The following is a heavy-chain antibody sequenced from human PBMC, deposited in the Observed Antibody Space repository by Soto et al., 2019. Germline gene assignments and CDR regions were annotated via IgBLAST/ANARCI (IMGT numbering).Heavy chain of an antibody. J-gene: IGHJ5*02. Sequence: QLQLQESGPGLVKPSETLSLTCTVSGGSISSSSYYWGWIRQPPGKGLEWIGSIYYSGSTYYNPSLKGRVTISVDTSKSQLSLKLSSVTAADTAVYYCAMWAAAGTGWFYPWGQGTLVTVSS. CDR3: AMWAAAGTGWFYP. CDR1: GGSISSSSYY. V-gene: IGHV4-39*01. D-gene: IGHD6-13*01. CDR2: IYYSGST.